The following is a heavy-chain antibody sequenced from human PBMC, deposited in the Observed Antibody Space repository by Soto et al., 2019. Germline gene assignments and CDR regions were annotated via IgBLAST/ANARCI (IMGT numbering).Heavy chain of an antibody. Sequence: SETLSLTCTVSGGSISSYYWSWIRQPPGKGLEWIGYIYYSGSTNYNPSLKSRVTISVDTSKNQFSLKLSSVTAADTAVYYCARVILDYYDSSGLIRFDAFDIWGQGTMVTVSS. CDR2: IYYSGST. J-gene: IGHJ3*02. V-gene: IGHV4-59*01. D-gene: IGHD3-22*01. CDR3: ARVILDYYDSSGLIRFDAFDI. CDR1: GGSISSYY.